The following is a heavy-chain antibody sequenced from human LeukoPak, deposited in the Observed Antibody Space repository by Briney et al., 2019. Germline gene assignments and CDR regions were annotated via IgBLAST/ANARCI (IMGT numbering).Heavy chain of an antibody. CDR2: ISGSGGST. V-gene: IGHV3-23*01. D-gene: IGHD6-13*01. J-gene: IGHJ6*02. CDR1: GFAFSSYA. CDR3: AKDSSGAAAGYYYYYYGMDV. Sequence: GGSLRLSCAASGFAFSSYAMSWVRQAPGKGLEWVSAISGSGGSTYYADSVKGRFTISRDNSKNTLYLQMNSLRAEDTAVYYCAKDSSGAAAGYYYYYYGMDVWGQGTTVTVSS.